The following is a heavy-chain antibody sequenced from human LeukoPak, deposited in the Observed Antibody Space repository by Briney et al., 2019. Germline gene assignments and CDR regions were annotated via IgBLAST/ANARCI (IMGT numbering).Heavy chain of an antibody. Sequence: GWSLRLSCAASAFTFNTFWMHWVRQAPGKGLVWVSRINGGGSSADYADSVKGRFTISRDNSKNTLYLQMNSLRAEDTAVYYCAAQLRPYYCGMDVWGQGTTVTVSS. V-gene: IGHV3-74*01. CDR2: INGGGSSA. D-gene: IGHD5-18*01. CDR1: AFTFNTFW. CDR3: AAQLRPYYCGMDV. J-gene: IGHJ6*02.